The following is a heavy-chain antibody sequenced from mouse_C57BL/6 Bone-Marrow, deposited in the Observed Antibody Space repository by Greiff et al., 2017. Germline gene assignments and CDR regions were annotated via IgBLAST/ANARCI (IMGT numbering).Heavy chain of an antibody. CDR3: AREGYYFDY. CDR2: IDPSDSDT. CDR1: GYTFTSYW. J-gene: IGHJ2*01. V-gene: IGHV1-69*01. Sequence: QVQLQQPGAELVMPGASVKLSCKASGYTFTSYWMHWVKQRPGQGLEWIGEIDPSDSDTNYNQKFKGKSTLTVDKSSSTAYMQRSSLTSEDSAVYYCAREGYYFDYWGQGTTLTVSS.